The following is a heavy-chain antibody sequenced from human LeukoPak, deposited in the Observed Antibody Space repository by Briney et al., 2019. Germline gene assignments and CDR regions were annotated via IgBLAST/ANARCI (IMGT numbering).Heavy chain of an antibody. D-gene: IGHD4-23*01. CDR3: AKDVGGNHFDY. Sequence: GGSLRLSCAASGFTFRNYAMSWVRQAPGRGLEWVSTISGGSENTHYADFVEGRFTISRDNSKSTMYLQMNSLRVKDTAVYYCAKDVGGNHFDYWGQGTLVTVSS. J-gene: IGHJ4*02. CDR1: GFTFRNYA. V-gene: IGHV3-23*01. CDR2: ISGGSENT.